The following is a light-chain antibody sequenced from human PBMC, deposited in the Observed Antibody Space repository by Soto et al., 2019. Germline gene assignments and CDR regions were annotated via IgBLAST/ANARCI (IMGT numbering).Light chain of an antibody. CDR3: QQRSSWPLT. Sequence: ETVLTQSPATLSLSPGERATLSCRASQSISSHLAWYQQKPGQAPRLLIYDASDRATGIPARFSGSGSGTDFSLTINSLEPEDFAVYYCQQRSSWPLTFGGGTKVEIK. CDR1: QSISSH. CDR2: DAS. J-gene: IGKJ4*01. V-gene: IGKV3-11*01.